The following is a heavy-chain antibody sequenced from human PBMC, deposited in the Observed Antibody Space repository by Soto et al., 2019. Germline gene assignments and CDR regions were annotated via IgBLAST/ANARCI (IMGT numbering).Heavy chain of an antibody. CDR1: GFTFSGYS. D-gene: IGHD4-17*01. CDR3: ARGAGYGEYYFDY. J-gene: IGHJ4*01. V-gene: IGHV3-21*01. CDR2: NSVRSSYL. Sequence: EVQLVESGGGLVKPGGSLRLSCAASGFTFSGYSMNWVRQAPGKGLEWVSSNSVRSSYLYYADSVKGRFTISRDNAKNSLYLQMNRLRAEDTAVYYCARGAGYGEYYFDYWGLGTLVTVSS.